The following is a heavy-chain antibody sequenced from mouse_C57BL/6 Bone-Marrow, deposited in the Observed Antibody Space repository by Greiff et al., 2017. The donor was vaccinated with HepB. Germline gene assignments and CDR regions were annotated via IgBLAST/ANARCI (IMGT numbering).Heavy chain of an antibody. J-gene: IGHJ3*01. D-gene: IGHD1-1*01. CDR2: IIPSSGYT. Sequence: VQLQQSGAELARPGASVQMSCKASGYTFTSYTMHWVKQRPGQGLEWIGYIIPSSGYTKYNQKFKDKATLTADKSSRSTYMQLSSLASEDSSVYYCARSWLYYSGCSSFAYWGQGTLVTVSA. CDR1: GYTFTSYT. V-gene: IGHV1-4*01. CDR3: ARSWLYYSGCSSFAY.